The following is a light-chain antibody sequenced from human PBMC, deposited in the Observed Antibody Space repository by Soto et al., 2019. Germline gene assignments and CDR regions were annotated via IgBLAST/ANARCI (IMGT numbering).Light chain of an antibody. CDR2: AAS. V-gene: IGKV1-27*01. CDR1: QDISNY. J-gene: IGKJ3*01. Sequence: IQMTQSPPSLSASVGDRVTITCRASQDISNYLAWYQQRPGKVPRLLIYAASTLQSGVSSRFSGSGAGTDVTLTSSSLLPEESATYYCQNFDSAAFTFGPGAKVDSK. CDR3: QNFDSAAFT.